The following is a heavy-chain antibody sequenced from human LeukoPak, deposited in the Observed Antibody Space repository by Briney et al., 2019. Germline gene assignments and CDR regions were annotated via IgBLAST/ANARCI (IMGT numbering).Heavy chain of an antibody. CDR2: INHSGST. D-gene: IGHD3-3*01. CDR3: ARVAIFGVVIRHYFDY. V-gene: IGHV4-34*01. J-gene: IGHJ4*02. Sequence: GSLRLSCAASGFTFSTYALTWVRQPPGKGPEWIGEINHSGSTNYNPSLKSRVTISVDTSKNQFSLKLSSVTAADTAVYYCARVAIFGVVIRHYFDYWGQGTLVTVSS. CDR1: GFTFSTYA.